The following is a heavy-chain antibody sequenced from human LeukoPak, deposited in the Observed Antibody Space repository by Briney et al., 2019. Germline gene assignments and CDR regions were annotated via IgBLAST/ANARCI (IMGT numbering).Heavy chain of an antibody. V-gene: IGHV1-69*13. D-gene: IGHD3-22*01. CDR1: GGTFSGYA. CDR2: IIPIFGTA. CDR3: ARDKRVITTSPLWGYYGMDV. J-gene: IGHJ6*02. Sequence: ASVKVSCKASGGTFSGYAISWVRQAPGQGLEWMGGIIPIFGTANYAQKFQGRVTITADESTSTAYMELSSLRSEDTAVYYCARDKRVITTSPLWGYYGMDVWGQGTTVTVSS.